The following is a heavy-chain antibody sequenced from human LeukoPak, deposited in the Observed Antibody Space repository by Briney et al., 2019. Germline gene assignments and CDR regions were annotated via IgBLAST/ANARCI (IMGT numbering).Heavy chain of an antibody. V-gene: IGHV4-34*01. CDR1: GGSISSYY. CDR2: INHSGST. Sequence: SETLSLTCTVSGGSISSYYWSWIRQPPGKGLEWIGEINHSGSTNYNPSLKSRVTISVDTSKNQFSLKLSSVTAADTAVYYCARGGPHYYYYMDVWGKGTTVTVSS. J-gene: IGHJ6*03. CDR3: ARGGPHYYYYMDV.